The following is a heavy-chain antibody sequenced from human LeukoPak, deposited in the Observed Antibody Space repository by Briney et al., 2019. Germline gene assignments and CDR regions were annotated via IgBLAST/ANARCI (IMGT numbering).Heavy chain of an antibody. CDR3: ARDVAYCVSTTCYRGLGY. V-gene: IGHV4-31*03. Sequence: SETLSLTCTVSGGSISSGAYYWSWIRQLPGKGLEWIGYGYFRGNTFYNPSLKSRVTISVDTSNNQFSLQLSSVTAADTAVYYCARDVAYCVSTTCYRGLGYWGQGTLVTVSS. J-gene: IGHJ4*02. CDR2: GYFRGNT. D-gene: IGHD2-2*01. CDR1: GGSISSGAYY.